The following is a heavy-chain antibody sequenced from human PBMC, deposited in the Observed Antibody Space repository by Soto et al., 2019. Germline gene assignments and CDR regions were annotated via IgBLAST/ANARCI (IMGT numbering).Heavy chain of an antibody. J-gene: IGHJ4*02. CDR3: ARDWSYSGFEDF. V-gene: IGHV3-7*03. CDR2: INQDGSEI. D-gene: IGHD5-12*01. CDR1: GFTFSSFV. Sequence: PGGSLRLSCAASGFTFSSFVMNWVRQAPGKGLEWVANINQDGSEINFVDSVKGRFTISRDNAKNLLYLQMNSLRVEDTAVYYCARDWSYSGFEDFWGQGTQVTVSS.